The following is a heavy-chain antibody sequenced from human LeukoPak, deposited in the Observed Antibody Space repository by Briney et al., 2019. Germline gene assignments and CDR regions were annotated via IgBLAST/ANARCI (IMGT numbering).Heavy chain of an antibody. V-gene: IGHV3-30-3*01. J-gene: IGHJ6*02. CDR2: ISYDGSNK. D-gene: IGHD6-6*01. CDR1: GFTFSSYA. Sequence: GRSLRLSCAASGFTFSSYAMHWVRQAPGKGLEWVAVISYDGSNKYYADSVKGRFTTSRDNSKNTLYLQMNSLRAEDTAVYYCARAQRSSSSNYYYGMDVWGQGTTVTVSS. CDR3: ARAQRSSSSNYYYGMDV.